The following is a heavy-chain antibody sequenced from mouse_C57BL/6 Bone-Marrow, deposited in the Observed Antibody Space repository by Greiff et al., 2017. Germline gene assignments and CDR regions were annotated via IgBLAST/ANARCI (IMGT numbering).Heavy chain of an antibody. CDR1: GYAFTNYL. D-gene: IGHD2-2*01. J-gene: IGHJ3*01. V-gene: IGHV1-54*01. Sequence: VQLQQSGAELVRPGTSVKVSCKASGYAFTNYLIEWVKQRPGQGLEWIGVINPGSGGTNYNEKFKGKATLTADKSSSTAYMRLSSLTSEDSAVYFCARSYYGYDGLFAYWGQGTLVTVSA. CDR2: INPGSGGT. CDR3: ARSYYGYDGLFAY.